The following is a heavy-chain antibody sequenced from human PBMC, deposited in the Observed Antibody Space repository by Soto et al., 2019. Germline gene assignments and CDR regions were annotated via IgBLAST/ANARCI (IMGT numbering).Heavy chain of an antibody. V-gene: IGHV2-5*02. CDR1: GFSLSTHTVG. CDR2: IYWDEDK. D-gene: IGHD1-26*01. J-gene: IGHJ4*02. CDR3: AHIVPLDYRCYNLEF. Sequence: QITLKESGPTLVKPTQTLTLTCTFSGFSLSTHTVGVAWIRQPPGQALEWFALIYWDEDKRYSPSLKSRLTITQDTSKHQVVLTMTNMDPVDTATYCCAHIVPLDYRCYNLEFWGQGILVTVSS.